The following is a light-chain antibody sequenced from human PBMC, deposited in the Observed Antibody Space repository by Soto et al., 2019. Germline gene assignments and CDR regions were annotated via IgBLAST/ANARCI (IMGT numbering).Light chain of an antibody. V-gene: IGKV1-5*01. Sequence: DIQMTQSPSTLSGSVGDRVTTTCRASQSISSNLAWYQQKPGKAPKLLIYDASSLESGVPSRFSGSGSGTEFTLTISSLQPDDFATYYCQQYNSYSRTFGQGTKVDIK. CDR3: QQYNSYSRT. CDR1: QSISSN. J-gene: IGKJ1*01. CDR2: DAS.